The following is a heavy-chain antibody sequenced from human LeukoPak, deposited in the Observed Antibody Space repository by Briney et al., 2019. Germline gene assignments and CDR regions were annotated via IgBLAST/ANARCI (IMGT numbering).Heavy chain of an antibody. J-gene: IGHJ6*02. CDR1: GFTFSDYY. CDR3: ARGGAPRFVDYYGMDV. V-gene: IGHV3-11*01. Sequence: PGGSLRLSCAASGFTFSDYYMSWIRQAPGEGLEWGSYISSSGSTIYYADSVKSRFTISRDNAKNSLYLQMNSLRAEDTAVYYCARGGAPRFVDYYGMDVWGQGTTVTVSS. CDR2: ISSSGSTI. D-gene: IGHD3-10*01.